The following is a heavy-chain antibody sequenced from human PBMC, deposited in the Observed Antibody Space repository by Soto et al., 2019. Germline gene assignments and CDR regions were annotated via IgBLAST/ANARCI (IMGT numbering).Heavy chain of an antibody. J-gene: IGHJ6*02. Sequence: GGSLRLSCAASGFTFSDYYMSWIRQAPGKGLEWVSYISSSSSYTNYADSVKGRFTISRGNAKNSLYLQMNSLRAEDTAVYYCARGLGNIENYYYGMDVWGQGTTVTVSS. D-gene: IGHD7-27*01. V-gene: IGHV3-11*06. CDR3: ARGLGNIENYYYGMDV. CDR2: ISSSSSYT. CDR1: GFTFSDYY.